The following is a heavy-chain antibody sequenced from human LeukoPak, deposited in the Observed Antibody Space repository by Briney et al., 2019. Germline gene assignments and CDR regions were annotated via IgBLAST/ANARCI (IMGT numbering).Heavy chain of an antibody. V-gene: IGHV3-21*01. J-gene: IGHJ4*02. CDR2: ISSSSSYI. CDR1: GFTFSSYS. D-gene: IGHD3-9*01. CDR3: ARDIFDILTGHQKNFDY. Sequence: GGSLRLSCAASGFTFSSYSMNWVRQAPGKGLEWVSSISSSSSYIYYADSVKGRFTISRDNAKNSLYLQMNGLRAEDTAVYYCARDIFDILTGHQKNFDYWGQGTLVTVSS.